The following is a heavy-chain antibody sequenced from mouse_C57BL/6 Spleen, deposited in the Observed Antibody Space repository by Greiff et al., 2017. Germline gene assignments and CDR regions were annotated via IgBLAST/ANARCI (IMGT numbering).Heavy chain of an antibody. V-gene: IGHV1-61*01. D-gene: IGHD2-12*01. CDR2: IYPSDSET. CDR1: GYTFTSYW. CDR3: ASGGRRPVDY. J-gene: IGHJ2*01. Sequence: QVQLQQPGAELVRPGSSVKLSCKASGYTFTSYWMDWVKQRPGQGLEWIGNIYPSDSETHYNQKFKDKATVTVDKSSRTAYMQLSSLTSEDSAVDYCASGGRRPVDYWGQGTTLTVAS.